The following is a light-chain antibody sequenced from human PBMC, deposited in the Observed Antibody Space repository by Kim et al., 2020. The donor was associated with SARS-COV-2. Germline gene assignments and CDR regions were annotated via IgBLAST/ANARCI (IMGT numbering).Light chain of an antibody. CDR3: QQYSNYWT. CDR1: QSISSW. CDR2: RAS. Sequence: DIQMTQSPSTLSASVGDRVTITCRASQSISSWLAWYQQKPGKAPKLLIYRASDLESGVPSRFSASGSGIEFTLTISSLQPDDFATYYCQQYSNYWTFGQGTKVDIK. V-gene: IGKV1-5*03. J-gene: IGKJ1*01.